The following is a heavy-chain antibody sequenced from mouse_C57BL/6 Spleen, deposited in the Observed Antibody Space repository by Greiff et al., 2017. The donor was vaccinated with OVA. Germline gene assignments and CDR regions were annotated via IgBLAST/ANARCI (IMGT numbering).Heavy chain of an antibody. Sequence: QVQLQQPGAELVMPGASVTLSCKASGYTFTSYWMHWVKQRPGQGLEWIGEIDPSDSYTNYHQKFKGTSTLTVDKSSSTAYMQLSSLTSEDSAVYYCARWTVVATDAMDYWGQGTSVTVSS. CDR2: IDPSDSYT. CDR3: ARWTVVATDAMDY. J-gene: IGHJ4*01. D-gene: IGHD1-1*01. CDR1: GYTFTSYW. V-gene: IGHV1-69*01.